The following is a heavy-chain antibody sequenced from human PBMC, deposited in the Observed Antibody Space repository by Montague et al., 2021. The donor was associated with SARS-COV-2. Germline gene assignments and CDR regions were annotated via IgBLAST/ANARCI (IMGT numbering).Heavy chain of an antibody. Sequence: SVKVSCKASGYTFTSYGISWVRQAPGQGLEWMGWISAYNGNTNYAQKLQGRVTMTTDTSTSTAYMELRSLRSDDTAVYYCARELARIVATIWDRNWFDPWGQGTLVTVSS. CDR3: ARELARIVATIWDRNWFDP. CDR2: ISAYNGNT. CDR1: GYTFTSYG. V-gene: IGHV1-18*01. D-gene: IGHD5-12*01. J-gene: IGHJ5*02.